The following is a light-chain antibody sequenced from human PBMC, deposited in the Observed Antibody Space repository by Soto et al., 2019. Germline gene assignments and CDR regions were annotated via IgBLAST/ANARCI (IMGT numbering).Light chain of an antibody. CDR1: QSVLYSSNSKNY. V-gene: IGKV4-1*01. CDR3: QQYYDTVFT. Sequence: DIVMTQSPDSLAVSLGERATINCKSSQSVLYSSNSKNYLAWYQQKPGQSPKLLIYWASTRESGVPDRFSGSGSGTDFTLTISSLQAEDVAVYYCQQYYDTVFTFGPGTKVDIK. CDR2: WAS. J-gene: IGKJ3*01.